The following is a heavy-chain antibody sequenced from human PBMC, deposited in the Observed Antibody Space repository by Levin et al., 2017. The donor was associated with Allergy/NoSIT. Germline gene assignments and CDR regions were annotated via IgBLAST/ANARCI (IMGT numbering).Heavy chain of an antibody. CDR3: ARDNIGLAVAFDI. CDR2: ISWNSGSI. Sequence: SCAASGFTFDDYAMHWVRQAPGKGLEWVSGISWNSGSIGYADSVKGRFTISRDNAKNSLYLQMNSLRTEDTALYYCARDNIGLAVAFDIWGQGTMVIVSS. V-gene: IGHV3-9*01. D-gene: IGHD3-10*01. J-gene: IGHJ3*02. CDR1: GFTFDDYA.